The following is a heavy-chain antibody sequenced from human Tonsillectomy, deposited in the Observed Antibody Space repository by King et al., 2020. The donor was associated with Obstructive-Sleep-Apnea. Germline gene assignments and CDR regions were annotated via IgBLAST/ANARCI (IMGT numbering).Heavy chain of an antibody. CDR1: GFTFNTYD. CDR3: AIGISIGSPDRGAVLVATHYYFDL. V-gene: IGHV3-13*05. J-gene: IGHJ2*01. D-gene: IGHD2/OR15-2a*01. Sequence: VQLVESGGGLVQPGGSLRLSCAASGFTFNTYDMHWVRQGTGNGLEWVAGIGTVVDLYYSDSVRGRFTISRENGGKALYLQMNSLRAGDTAMYYCAIGISIGSPDRGAVLVATHYYFDLWGRGTLVTVSS. CDR2: IGTVVDL.